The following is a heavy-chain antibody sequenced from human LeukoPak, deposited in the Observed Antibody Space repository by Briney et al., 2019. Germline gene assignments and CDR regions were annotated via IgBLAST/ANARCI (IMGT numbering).Heavy chain of an antibody. Sequence: SETLSLTCTVSGGSLSSYYWSWIRQPPGKGLEWIGYIYYSGSTNYNPSLKSRVTISVDTSKNQFSLKLSSVTAADTAVYYCARQVSGRKWQVDYWGQGTLVTVSS. CDR3: ARQVSGRKWQVDY. CDR2: IYYSGST. J-gene: IGHJ4*02. CDR1: GGSLSSYY. D-gene: IGHD5-12*01. V-gene: IGHV4-59*08.